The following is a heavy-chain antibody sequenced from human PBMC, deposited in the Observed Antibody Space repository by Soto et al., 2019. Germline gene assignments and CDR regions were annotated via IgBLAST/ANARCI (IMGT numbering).Heavy chain of an antibody. D-gene: IGHD3-3*01. J-gene: IGHJ4*02. CDR1: GFTFSSHA. V-gene: IGHV3-23*01. CDR3: ALGDFWSGYYTGSADPLVG. Sequence: PGGSLRLSCAPSGFTFSSHAMSWVRQAPRKGLEWVSAISGSGGSTYYADSVKGRFTISRDNSKNTLYLQMNSLGAEDTAVYYCALGDFWSGYYTGSADPLVGWGQGTLVTV. CDR2: ISGSGGST.